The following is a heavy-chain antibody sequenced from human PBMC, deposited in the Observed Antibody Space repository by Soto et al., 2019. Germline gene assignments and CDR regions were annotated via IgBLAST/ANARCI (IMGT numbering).Heavy chain of an antibody. CDR3: AKWIVGAMGGAFDI. Sequence: PGGSLRLSCAASGFTFSSYAMHWVRQAPGKGLEWVAVISYDGSNKYYADSVKGRFTISRDNSKNTPYLQMNSLRAEDTAVYYCAKWIVGAMGGAFDIWGQGTMVTVSS. D-gene: IGHD1-26*01. V-gene: IGHV3-30*18. J-gene: IGHJ3*02. CDR1: GFTFSSYA. CDR2: ISYDGSNK.